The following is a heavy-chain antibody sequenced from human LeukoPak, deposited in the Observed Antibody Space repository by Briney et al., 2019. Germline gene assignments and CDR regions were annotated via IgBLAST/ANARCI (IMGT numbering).Heavy chain of an antibody. Sequence: SETLSLTCTVSGDSISTYYWSWIRQPPGKGLEWIGYIYYRVTSDYNPSLKSRVTMSVDMSTRQISLKLSSVTAADTAVYYCARAVGGDGSGSLWGAGTLVTVSS. J-gene: IGHJ4*02. D-gene: IGHD3-10*01. CDR2: IYYRVTS. CDR1: GDSISTYY. V-gene: IGHV4-59*01. CDR3: ARAVGGDGSGSL.